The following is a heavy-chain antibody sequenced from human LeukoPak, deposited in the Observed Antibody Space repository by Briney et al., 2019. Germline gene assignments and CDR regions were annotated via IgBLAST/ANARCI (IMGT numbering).Heavy chain of an antibody. V-gene: IGHV4-59*01. J-gene: IGHJ6*03. D-gene: IGHD5/OR15-5a*01. Sequence: PSETLSLTCSVSGGSISSYYWSWIRQPPGKGLEWIGYIYYSGTTNYNPSLKSRVNISVDTSKNQFSLNLTSVTAADTAVYYCAREKDSIVSTARMDVWGRGTTVTVSS. CDR1: GGSISSYY. CDR3: AREKDSIVSTARMDV. CDR2: IYYSGTT.